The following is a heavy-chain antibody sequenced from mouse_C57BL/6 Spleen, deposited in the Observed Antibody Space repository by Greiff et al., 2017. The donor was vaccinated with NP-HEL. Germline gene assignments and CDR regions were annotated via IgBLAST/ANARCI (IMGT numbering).Heavy chain of an antibody. CDR3: TTNYYGNYKEY. CDR1: GFNIKDDY. J-gene: IGHJ2*01. V-gene: IGHV14-4*01. CDR2: IDPENGDT. D-gene: IGHD2-1*01. Sequence: EVQLQQSGAELVRPGASVKLSCTASGFNIKDDYMHWVKQRPEQGLEWIGWIDPENGDTEYASKFQGKATITADTSSNTAYLQLSSLTSEDTAVYYCTTNYYGNYKEYWGQGTTLTVSS.